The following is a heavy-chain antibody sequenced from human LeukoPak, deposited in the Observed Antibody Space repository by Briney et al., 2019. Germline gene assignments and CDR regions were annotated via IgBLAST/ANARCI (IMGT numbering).Heavy chain of an antibody. J-gene: IGHJ3*02. D-gene: IGHD1-26*01. Sequence: PGGSLRLSCAASGFAFSNYGMNWVRQAPGKGLEWVSGITGRGGTTYYADSVKGRFTISRDNSKNTLYLQMNSLRAEDTAVYYCARDPSYRGFDAFDIWGQGTMVTVSS. CDR3: ARDPSYRGFDAFDI. CDR1: GFAFSNYG. V-gene: IGHV3-23*01. CDR2: ITGRGGTT.